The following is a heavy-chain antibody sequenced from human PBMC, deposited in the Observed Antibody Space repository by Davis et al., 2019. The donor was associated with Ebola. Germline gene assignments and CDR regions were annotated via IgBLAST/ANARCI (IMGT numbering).Heavy chain of an antibody. CDR3: ARDYYGDYGYLDY. J-gene: IGHJ4*02. Sequence: GESLKISCAASGFTFSSYGMHWVRQAPGKGLEWVAVIWYAGSNKYYADSVKDRLTISRDNSKNTLYLQMNSLRAEDTAVYYCARDYYGDYGYLDYWGQGTLVTVSS. V-gene: IGHV3-33*01. D-gene: IGHD4-17*01. CDR2: IWYAGSNK. CDR1: GFTFSSYG.